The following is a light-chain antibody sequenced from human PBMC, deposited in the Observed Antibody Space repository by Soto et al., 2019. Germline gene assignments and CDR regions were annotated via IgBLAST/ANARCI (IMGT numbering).Light chain of an antibody. J-gene: IGKJ4*01. Sequence: EIVMTQSPATLSVSPGERATLSCRASQSVSSNLAWYQQKPGQAPRLLIYGASTRATGIPARFSGSGSGTEFTLTISSLQSEDFAVYYCQQYNNWPITFGGGTKAEIK. CDR1: QSVSSN. CDR3: QQYNNWPIT. CDR2: GAS. V-gene: IGKV3-15*01.